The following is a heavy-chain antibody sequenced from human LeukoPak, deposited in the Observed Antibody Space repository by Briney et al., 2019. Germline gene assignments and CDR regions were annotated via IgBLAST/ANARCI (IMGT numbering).Heavy chain of an antibody. Sequence: PGGSLRLSCAASGFTFSSYWMHWVRQAPGRGLVWVSRINTDGSSTSYADSVKGRFTISRDNAKNTLYLQMNSLRAEDTAVYYCARDKGSSSSGGYYYYMDVWGKGTTVTVSS. CDR2: INTDGSST. CDR3: ARDKGSSSSGGYYYYMDV. CDR1: GFTFSSYW. D-gene: IGHD6-6*01. V-gene: IGHV3-74*01. J-gene: IGHJ6*03.